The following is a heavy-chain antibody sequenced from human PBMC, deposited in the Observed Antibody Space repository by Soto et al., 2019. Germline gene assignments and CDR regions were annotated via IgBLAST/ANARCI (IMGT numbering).Heavy chain of an antibody. CDR2: ISFDGSNK. CDR1: GFTFSSYG. CDR3: AKETNSGSYYYYYYGMDV. V-gene: IGHV3-30*18. Sequence: QVQLLESGGGVVQPGRSLRLSCAASGFTFSSYGMHWVRQAPGKGLEWVAVISFDGSNKYYADSVKGRFTISRDNSKNTLYLQMNSVRAEDTAVYYCAKETNSGSYYYYYYGMDVWGQGTTVTVSS. J-gene: IGHJ6*02. D-gene: IGHD1-26*01.